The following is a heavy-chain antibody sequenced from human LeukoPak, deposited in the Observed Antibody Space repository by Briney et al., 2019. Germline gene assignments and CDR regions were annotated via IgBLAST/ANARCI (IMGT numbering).Heavy chain of an antibody. CDR2: IIPIFGTA. CDR3: ARAPSGLDYFDY. CDR1: GYTFTSYD. D-gene: IGHD3-10*01. V-gene: IGHV1-69*06. Sequence: GASVKVSCKASGYTFTSYDINWVRQAPGQGLEWMGGIIPIFGTANYAQKFQGRVTITADKSTSTAYMELSSLRSEDTAVYYCARAPSGLDYFDYWGQGTLVTVSS. J-gene: IGHJ4*02.